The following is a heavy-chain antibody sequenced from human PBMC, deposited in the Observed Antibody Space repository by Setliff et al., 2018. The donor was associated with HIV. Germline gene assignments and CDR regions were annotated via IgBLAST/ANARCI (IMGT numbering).Heavy chain of an antibody. CDR2: INPRSGVT. Sequence: ASVKVSCKSSGYPFADHFLHWVRQAPGQGLQWMGWINPRSGVTKYAQNFQGRFIMTTDTTINTAYMQLERLTSDDTALYYCARHPREETQRNYKFDSWGQGTLVTVSS. CDR1: GYPFADHF. J-gene: IGHJ4*02. D-gene: IGHD1-7*01. CDR3: ARHPREETQRNYKFDS. V-gene: IGHV1-2*02.